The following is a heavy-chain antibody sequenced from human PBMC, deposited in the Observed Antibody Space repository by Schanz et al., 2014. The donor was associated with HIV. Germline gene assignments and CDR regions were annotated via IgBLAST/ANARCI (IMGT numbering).Heavy chain of an antibody. Sequence: QVQLVQSGAEVKKPGASVKVSCKASGYTFTNNDINWVRQATGQGLEWMGWMNPNSGNTGYAQKFQGRVTMTRNTSISTAYMELTSLRSDDTAVYYCARDGSGVLGAIFYYFDYWGQGTLVTVSS. V-gene: IGHV1-8*01. CDR3: ARDGSGVLGAIFYYFDY. J-gene: IGHJ4*02. CDR2: MNPNSGNT. D-gene: IGHD1-26*01. CDR1: GYTFTNND.